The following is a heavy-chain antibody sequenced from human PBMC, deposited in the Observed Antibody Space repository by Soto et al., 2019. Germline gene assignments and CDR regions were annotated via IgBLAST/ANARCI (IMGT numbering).Heavy chain of an antibody. V-gene: IGHV3-23*01. CDR3: ASSGIAVAGTFGTENWFDP. CDR1: GFTFSSYA. Sequence: EVQLLESGGGLVQPGGSLRLSCAASGFTFSSYAMSWVRQAPGKGLEWVSAISGSGGSTYYADSVKGRFTISRDNSKNTLYLQMNSLRAEDTAVYYCASSGIAVAGTFGTENWFDPWGQGTLVTVSS. D-gene: IGHD6-19*01. J-gene: IGHJ5*02. CDR2: ISGSGGST.